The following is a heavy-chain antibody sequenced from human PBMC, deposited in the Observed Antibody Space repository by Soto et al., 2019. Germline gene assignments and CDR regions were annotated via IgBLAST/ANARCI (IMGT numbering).Heavy chain of an antibody. CDR2: IWYDGSNK. J-gene: IGHJ3*02. Sequence: QVQLVESGGGVVQPGRSLRLSCAASGFTFSSYGMHWVRQAPGKGLEWVAVIWYDGSNKYYADSVKGRFTISRDNSKNTLYLQMNSLRAEDTAVYYCARWFGGENASDIWGQGTMVTVSS. CDR1: GFTFSSYG. CDR3: ARWFGGENASDI. D-gene: IGHD3-10*01. V-gene: IGHV3-33*01.